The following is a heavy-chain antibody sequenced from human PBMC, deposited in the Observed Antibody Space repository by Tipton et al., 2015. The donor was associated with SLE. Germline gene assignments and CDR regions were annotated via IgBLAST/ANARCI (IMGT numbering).Heavy chain of an antibody. V-gene: IGHV3-21*03. J-gene: IGHJ1*01. Sequence: SLRLSCAASGFTFDDYAMHWVRQAPGKGLEWVSSISSSSSYIYYADSVKGRFTISRDNAKNSLYLQMNSLRAEDTAVYYCARARVSEGYFQHWGQGTLVTVSS. CDR2: ISSSSSYI. CDR3: ARARVSEGYFQH. CDR1: GFTFDDYA. D-gene: IGHD6-13*01.